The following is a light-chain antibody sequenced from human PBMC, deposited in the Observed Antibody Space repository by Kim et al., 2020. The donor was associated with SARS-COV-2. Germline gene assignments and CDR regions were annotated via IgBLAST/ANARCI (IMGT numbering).Light chain of an antibody. V-gene: IGLV1-47*01. CDR1: CNNVGGYD. J-gene: IGLJ3*02. Sequence: GQVTTSYSSGSCNNVGGYDVYWYQQLPGTAPQLLIYGNDKRPSGVPDRFSGSKSGTSASLAISGLRSEDEADYSCAAWDGSLSGVVFGGGTQLTVL. CDR3: AAWDGSLSGVV. CDR2: GND.